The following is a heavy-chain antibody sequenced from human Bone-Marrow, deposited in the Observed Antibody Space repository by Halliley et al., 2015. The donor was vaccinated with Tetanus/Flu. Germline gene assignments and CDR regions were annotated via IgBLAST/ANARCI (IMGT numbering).Heavy chain of an antibody. CDR3: SRSTGAIPGDF. J-gene: IGHJ1*01. CDR1: GYTFTDFG. CDR2: RAAYNADT. V-gene: IGHV1-18*01. Sequence: QLVQSGAEVKKPGASVKVSCKASGYTFTDFGVTWVRQAPGQGLEWLGWRAAYNADTKYTPKLQGRLTLTTDSSTSTAYLDLRSLRSDDTALYYCSRSTGAIPGDFWGQGTLVTVS. D-gene: IGHD1-26*01.